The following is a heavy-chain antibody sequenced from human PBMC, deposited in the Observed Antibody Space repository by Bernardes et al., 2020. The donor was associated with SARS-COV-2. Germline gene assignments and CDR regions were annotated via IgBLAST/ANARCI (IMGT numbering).Heavy chain of an antibody. D-gene: IGHD4-17*01. CDR1: GFTFSGYA. J-gene: IGHJ5*02. Sequence: GGSLRLSCAASGFTFSGYAMTWVRQAPGKGLEWVSAISGSGSATYYTDSVKDRFTISRDNSKNTLFLQMNSLRAEDTALYFCAREDYELDLWGQGTLVTVSS. CDR3: AREDYELDL. V-gene: IGHV3-23*01. CDR2: ISGSGSAT.